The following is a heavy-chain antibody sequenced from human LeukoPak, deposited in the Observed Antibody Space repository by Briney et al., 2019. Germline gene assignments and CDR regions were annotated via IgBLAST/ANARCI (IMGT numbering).Heavy chain of an antibody. CDR1: GFTFSNYG. D-gene: IGHD2-15*01. J-gene: IGHJ4*02. CDR2: IRFDESDK. V-gene: IGHV3-30*02. Sequence: PGGSLRLSCAASGFTFSNYGMHWVRQAQGKGLDWVTFIRFDESDKYYADSVKGRFTISRDNSKNTLYLQMNSLRAEDTAVYYCAKDRAAGGYVDYWGQGTLVTVSS. CDR3: AKDRAAGGYVDY.